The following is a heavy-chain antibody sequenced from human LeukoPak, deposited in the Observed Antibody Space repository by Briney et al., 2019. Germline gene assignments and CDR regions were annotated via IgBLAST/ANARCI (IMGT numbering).Heavy chain of an antibody. CDR2: ISGSGGST. Sequence: PGGSLRLSCAASGFTFSSYAMSWVREAPGKGLEWVSAISGSGGSTYYADSVKGRFTISRDNSKNTLYLQMNSLRAEDTAVDYCAKRAPAERLGLGRAFDIWGQGTMVTVSS. CDR3: AKRAPAERLGLGRAFDI. CDR1: GFTFSSYA. V-gene: IGHV3-23*01. J-gene: IGHJ3*02. D-gene: IGHD1-1*01.